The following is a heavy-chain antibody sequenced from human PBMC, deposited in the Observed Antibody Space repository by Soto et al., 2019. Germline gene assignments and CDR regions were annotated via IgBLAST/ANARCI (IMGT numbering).Heavy chain of an antibody. CDR1: GFIFSNYI. Sequence: EVQLVESGGDLVQPGGSLRLSCVGSGFIFSNYIMNWVRQAPGRGLEWIAAIYTSSNTIYYADSVKGRFTISRDDAQNPLYRQMSALRTDAAAMYACATVAGVPNHFHAWGQGPLVTV. CDR3: ATVAGVPNHFHA. V-gene: IGHV3-48*01. D-gene: IGHD3-10*01. CDR2: IYTSSNTI. J-gene: IGHJ5*02.